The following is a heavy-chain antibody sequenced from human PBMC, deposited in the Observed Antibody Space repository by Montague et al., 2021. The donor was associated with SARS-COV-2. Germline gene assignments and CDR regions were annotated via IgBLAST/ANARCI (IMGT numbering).Heavy chain of an antibody. CDR1: GDSVSSNNAA. D-gene: IGHD1-26*01. J-gene: IGHJ3*02. CDR2: TCYRSEWYF. V-gene: IGHV6-1*01. Sequence: CAISGDSVSSNNAAWNWIRQSPSRGLEWLGRTCYRSEWYFDYAISLGGRITINPDTSKNQFSLQLDSVTLDDTAVYYYARYSYGGTYFGLNDAFDIWGQGTLVTVSS. CDR3: ARYSYGGTYFGLNDAFDI.